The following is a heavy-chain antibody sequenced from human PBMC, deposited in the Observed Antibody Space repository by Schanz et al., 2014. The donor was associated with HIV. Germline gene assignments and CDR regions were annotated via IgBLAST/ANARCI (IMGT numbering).Heavy chain of an antibody. Sequence: VQLVESGGGVVQPGRSLRLSCAASGFSFSDSALHWVRQASGKGLEWVGRIRSKSNNYATAYSASVKGRFIVSRDDSSKMAYLQMNSLKIEDTAVYFCSRRDSSAFYLDSWGQGSLVAVSS. CDR3: SRRDSSAFYLDS. D-gene: IGHD3-22*01. CDR1: GFSFSDSA. V-gene: IGHV3-73*01. CDR2: IRSKSNNYAT. J-gene: IGHJ4*02.